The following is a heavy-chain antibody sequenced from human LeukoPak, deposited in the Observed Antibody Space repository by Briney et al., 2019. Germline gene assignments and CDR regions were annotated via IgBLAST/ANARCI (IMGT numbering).Heavy chain of an antibody. J-gene: IGHJ5*02. CDR3: ASVHYDILTGSSSWFDP. D-gene: IGHD3-9*01. Sequence: HRASVKVSCKASGYTFTGYYMHWVRQAPGQGLEWMGWINPNSGGTNYAQKFQGRVTMTRDTSISTAYMELSRLRSNDTAMYYCASVHYDILTGSSSWFDPWGQGTLVTVSS. CDR1: GYTFTGYY. CDR2: INPNSGGT. V-gene: IGHV1-2*02.